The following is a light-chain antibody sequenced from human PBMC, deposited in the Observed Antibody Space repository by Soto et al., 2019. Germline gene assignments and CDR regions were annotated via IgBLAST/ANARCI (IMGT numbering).Light chain of an antibody. CDR3: QQYNNWPYT. CDR2: AAS. J-gene: IGKJ2*01. CDR1: QSVNSH. Sequence: ERVMTQSAATLSVSPGERATLSCRADQSVNSHLAWYQQKPGQAPRLLIYAASARTSGLPGRFSGSGSGTEFTLTITSLQPEDFAVYYCQQYNNWPYTFGQGTKLEIK. V-gene: IGKV3-15*01.